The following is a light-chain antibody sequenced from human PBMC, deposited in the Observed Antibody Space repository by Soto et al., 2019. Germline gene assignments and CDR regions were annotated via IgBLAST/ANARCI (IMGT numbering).Light chain of an antibody. J-gene: IGLJ3*02. CDR1: SGHSSYA. CDR3: QTWGTGTWV. V-gene: IGLV4-69*01. CDR2: VDSDGSH. Sequence: QAVVTQSPSASASLGASVKLTCTLSSGHSSYAIAWHQQQPEKGPRYLMKVDSDGSHVTGDGIPDRFSGSSSGAERYLTISSLQSEDEADYYCQTWGTGTWVFGGGTKLTVL.